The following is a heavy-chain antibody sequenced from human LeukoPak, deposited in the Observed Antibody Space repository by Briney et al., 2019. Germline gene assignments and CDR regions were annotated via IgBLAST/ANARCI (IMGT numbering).Heavy chain of an antibody. Sequence: SETLSLTCTVSGGSISSGDYYWSWIRQPPGKGLEWIGYIYYSGSTYYNPSLKSRVTISVDTSKNQFSLKLSSVTAADTAVYYCARRYYYGPGIDYWGQGTLVTVSS. D-gene: IGHD3-10*01. CDR2: IYYSGST. J-gene: IGHJ4*02. V-gene: IGHV4-30-4*01. CDR1: GGSISSGDYY. CDR3: ARRYYYGPGIDY.